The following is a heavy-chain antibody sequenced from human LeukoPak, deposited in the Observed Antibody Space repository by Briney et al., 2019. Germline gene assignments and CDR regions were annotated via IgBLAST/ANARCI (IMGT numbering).Heavy chain of an antibody. Sequence: SETLSHTCTVSGASINSRTYYWDWIRQPPGKGLEWIGNLYYGGNTHYNPSLKSRVTISADTSNNQFSLNLSSVTATDTAVYYCARHTRPGYGGGETALDNWGQGTMVTVSS. CDR3: ARHTRPGYGGGETALDN. CDR2: LYYGGNT. J-gene: IGHJ3*02. D-gene: IGHD5-12*01. CDR1: GASINSRTYY. V-gene: IGHV4-39*01.